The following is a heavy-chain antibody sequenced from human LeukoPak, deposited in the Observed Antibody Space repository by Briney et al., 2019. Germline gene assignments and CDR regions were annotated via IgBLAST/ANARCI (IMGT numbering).Heavy chain of an antibody. CDR1: GYTFTSYD. D-gene: IGHD3-9*01. CDR3: ARAPPKGILTAYCLLDY. Sequence: ASVKVSCKASGYTFTSYDINWVRQATGQGLEWMGWMNPNSGNTGYAQKFQGRVTMTRNTSISTAYMELSSLRSEDTAVYYCARAPPKGILTAYCLLDYWGQGTLVTVSS. J-gene: IGHJ4*02. CDR2: MNPNSGNT. V-gene: IGHV1-8*01.